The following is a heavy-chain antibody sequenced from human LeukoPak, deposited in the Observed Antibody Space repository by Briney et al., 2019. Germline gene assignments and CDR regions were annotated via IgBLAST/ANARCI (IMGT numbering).Heavy chain of an antibody. CDR2: IHHSGST. Sequence: PSETLSLTCAVYGGSFSGYYWSWIRQPPGKGLEWIGEIHHSGSTNYNPSLKSRVTISVDTSKNQFSLKLSSVTAADTAVYYCARGRIAVAGMGDAFDIWGQGTMVTVSS. J-gene: IGHJ3*02. V-gene: IGHV4-34*01. D-gene: IGHD6-19*01. CDR3: ARGRIAVAGMGDAFDI. CDR1: GGSFSGYY.